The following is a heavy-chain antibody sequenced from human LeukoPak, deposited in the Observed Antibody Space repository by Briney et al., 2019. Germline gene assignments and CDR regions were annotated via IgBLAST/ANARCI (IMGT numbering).Heavy chain of an antibody. D-gene: IGHD3-10*01. Sequence: GGSLRLSCAASGFTFSNYVMTWVRQAPGKGLEWVSATSRSGGTTYYADSVKGQFIVSRDNSLNTLYLQLNSLRAEDTAVYYCAKVVRGVISPGMDVWGQGTTVTVSS. CDR2: TSRSGGTT. CDR3: AKVVRGVISPGMDV. J-gene: IGHJ6*02. CDR1: GFTFSNYV. V-gene: IGHV3-23*01.